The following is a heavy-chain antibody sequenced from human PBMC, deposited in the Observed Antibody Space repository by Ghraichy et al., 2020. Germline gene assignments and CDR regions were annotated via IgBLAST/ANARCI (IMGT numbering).Heavy chain of an antibody. Sequence: GGSLRLSCAASGFAFSTYVMSWVRQAPGKGLEWVSGISGSGGSTYYADSVKGRFTISRDNSKNTLYLHINSLRAEDTALYFCAKEGGYSSSWYPHFDYWGQGTLVTVSS. V-gene: IGHV3-23*01. D-gene: IGHD6-13*01. CDR1: GFAFSTYV. J-gene: IGHJ4*02. CDR2: ISGSGGST. CDR3: AKEGGYSSSWYPHFDY.